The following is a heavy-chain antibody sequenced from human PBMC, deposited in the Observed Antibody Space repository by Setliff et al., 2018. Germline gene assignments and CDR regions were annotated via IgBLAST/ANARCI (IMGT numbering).Heavy chain of an antibody. D-gene: IGHD6-13*01. Sequence: ASVKVSCKVSGYTLTELSRHWVRQAPGKGLEWMGGFDPEDGETIYAQKFQGRVTMTEDTSTDTAYMELSSLRSEDTAVYYCATGPVLIEGSSWFILDYWGRERWSPS. CDR3: ATGPVLIEGSSWFILDY. CDR2: FDPEDGET. V-gene: IGHV1-24*01. CDR1: GYTLTELS. J-gene: IGHJ4*02.